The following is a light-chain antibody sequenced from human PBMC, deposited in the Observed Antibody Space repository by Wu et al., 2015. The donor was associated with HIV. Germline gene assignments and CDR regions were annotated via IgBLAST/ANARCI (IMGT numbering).Light chain of an antibody. CDR2: DTF. V-gene: IGKV3-11*01. Sequence: VLTQSPVFLSLSPGERATLSCRAGHSVDTSLAWYQQRPGQSPRLLIYDTFYRATGVPARFRGSGSGTDFTLTITSLDPEDFAVYYCQQRSYSPLTFGQGTRLEI. CDR1: HSVDTS. CDR3: QQRSYSPLT. J-gene: IGKJ5*01.